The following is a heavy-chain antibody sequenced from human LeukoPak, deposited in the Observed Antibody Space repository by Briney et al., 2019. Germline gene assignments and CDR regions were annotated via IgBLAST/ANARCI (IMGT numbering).Heavy chain of an antibody. Sequence: PGGSLRLSCAASGFTFSNFWMHWVRQAPGKGLVWVSRINSDGSTTTSADSVKGRFTISRDNAKNTLFLQMNSLRAEDTAVYYCARAQIYYDILTGPFDYWGQGTLVTVSS. D-gene: IGHD3-9*01. J-gene: IGHJ4*02. CDR3: ARAQIYYDILTGPFDY. CDR2: INSDGSTT. V-gene: IGHV3-74*03. CDR1: GFTFSNFW.